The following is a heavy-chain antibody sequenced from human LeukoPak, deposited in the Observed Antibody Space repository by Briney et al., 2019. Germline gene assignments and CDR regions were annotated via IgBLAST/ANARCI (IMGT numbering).Heavy chain of an antibody. V-gene: IGHV3-9*01. CDR2: ISWNSGSI. CDR3: AKDTAGAVAGSSAFDI. CDR1: GFTFDDYA. D-gene: IGHD6-19*01. J-gene: IGHJ3*02. Sequence: GGSLRLSCAASGFTFDDYAMHWVRQAPGKGLEWVSGISWNSGSIGYADSVKGRFTISRDNAKSSLYLQMNSLRAEDTALYYCAKDTAGAVAGSSAFDIWGQGTMVTVSS.